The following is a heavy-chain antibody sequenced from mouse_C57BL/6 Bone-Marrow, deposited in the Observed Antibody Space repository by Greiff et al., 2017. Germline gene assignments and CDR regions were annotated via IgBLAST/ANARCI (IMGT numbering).Heavy chain of an antibody. J-gene: IGHJ3*01. Sequence: QVQLQQSGAELARPGASVKLSCKASGYTFPSYGISWVKQRTGQGLEWIGEIYPRSGNTYYTEKFKGKATLTADKSSSTAYMEIRRLTSEDSAVYFCARGDLAWFAYWGQGTLVTVSA. CDR2: IYPRSGNT. CDR3: ARGDLAWFAY. CDR1: GYTFPSYG. V-gene: IGHV1-81*01.